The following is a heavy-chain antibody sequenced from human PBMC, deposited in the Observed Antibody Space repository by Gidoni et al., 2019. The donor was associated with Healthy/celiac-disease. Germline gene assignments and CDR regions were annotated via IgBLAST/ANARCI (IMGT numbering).Heavy chain of an antibody. D-gene: IGHD2-2*01. Sequence: QVQLQQWCAGLLKPSETLSLTCAVYGGSFSGYYWSWIRQPPGKGLEWIGEINHSGITNYNPSLKSRVTISVDTSKNQFSLKLSSVTAADTAVYYCARGFEQYPYNWFDPWGQGTLVTVSS. CDR2: INHSGIT. CDR1: GGSFSGYY. CDR3: ARGFEQYPYNWFDP. J-gene: IGHJ5*02. V-gene: IGHV4-34*01.